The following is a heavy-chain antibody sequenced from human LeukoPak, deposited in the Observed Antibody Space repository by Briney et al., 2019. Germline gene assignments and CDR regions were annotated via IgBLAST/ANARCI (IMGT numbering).Heavy chain of an antibody. CDR2: IYTSGST. J-gene: IGHJ6*03. CDR1: GGSISSYY. D-gene: IGHD1-1*01. Sequence: SETLSLTCTVSGGSISSYYWSWIRQPAGKGLEWIGRIYTSGSTNYNPSLKSRVTISVDTSKNQFSLKLSSVTAADTAVYYCARDRTVGTIGRGYYTYVWGKGTTVSVS. V-gene: IGHV4-4*07. CDR3: ARDRTVGTIGRGYYTYV.